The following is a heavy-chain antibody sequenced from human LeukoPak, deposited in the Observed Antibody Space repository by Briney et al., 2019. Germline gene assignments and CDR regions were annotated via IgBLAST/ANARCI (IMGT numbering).Heavy chain of an antibody. CDR1: GFTSDDYA. D-gene: IGHD6-6*01. Sequence: GRSLRLSCAASGFTSDDYAMHWVRQAPGKGLEWVSGISRNSGRIGYADSVKGRFTISRDSAKNSLYLLMNSLRAEDTALYYCPKDISYSSSSGVFDYWGQGTLVTVSS. V-gene: IGHV3-9*02. CDR3: PKDISYSSSSGVFDY. CDR2: ISRNSGRI. J-gene: IGHJ4*02.